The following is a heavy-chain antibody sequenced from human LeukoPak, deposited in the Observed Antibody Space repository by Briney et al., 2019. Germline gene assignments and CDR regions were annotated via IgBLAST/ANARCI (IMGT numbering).Heavy chain of an antibody. D-gene: IGHD3-16*01. CDR1: GGSISSGSYY. J-gene: IGHJ6*03. CDR3: ARGSGGEGGTVFFYYYLDV. CDR2: IYTSGST. V-gene: IGHV4-61*02. Sequence: SETLSLTCTVSGGSISSGSYYWSWIRQPAGKGLEWIGRIYTSGSTNYNPSLKSRVTISVDTSKNQFSLNLTSVTAADTALYYCARGSGGEGGTVFFYYYLDVWGKGTTVTVTS.